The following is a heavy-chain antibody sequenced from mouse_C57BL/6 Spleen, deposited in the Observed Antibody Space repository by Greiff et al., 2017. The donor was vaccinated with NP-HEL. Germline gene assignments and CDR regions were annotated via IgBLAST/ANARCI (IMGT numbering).Heavy chain of an antibody. CDR2: IYPSDSET. V-gene: IGHV1-61*01. CDR1: GYTFTSYW. Sequence: VQLQQPGAELVRPGSSVKLSCKASGYTFTSYWMDWVKQRPGQGLEWIGNIYPSDSETHYNQKFKDEATLTVDKSSSTAYMQLSSLTSEDSAVYYCARGMGYFDVWGTGTTVTVSS. CDR3: ARGMGYFDV. D-gene: IGHD2-3*01. J-gene: IGHJ1*03.